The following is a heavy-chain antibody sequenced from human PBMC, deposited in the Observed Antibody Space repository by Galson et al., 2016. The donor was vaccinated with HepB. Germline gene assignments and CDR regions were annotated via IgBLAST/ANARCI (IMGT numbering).Heavy chain of an antibody. J-gene: IGHJ4*02. Sequence: SLRLSCAGSGFSFSSFAMSWVRKAPGKGLEWVSGITSGGTTYYADSVKGRFTISRDNSKNTVYLQMNSLRAEDTAVYYCAKFASGTYYLDSFDYWGQGTLVTVSS. CDR2: ITSGGTT. D-gene: IGHD3-10*01. CDR3: AKFASGTYYLDSFDY. V-gene: IGHV3-23*01. CDR1: GFSFSSFA.